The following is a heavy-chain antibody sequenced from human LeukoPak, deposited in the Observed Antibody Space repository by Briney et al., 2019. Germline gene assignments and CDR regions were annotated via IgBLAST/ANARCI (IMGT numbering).Heavy chain of an antibody. CDR2: IIPIFGTA. CDR1: GGTFSSYA. CDR3: ARTTGPVGIVVVPAAMYGALDY. D-gene: IGHD2-2*01. V-gene: IGHV1-69*13. J-gene: IGHJ4*02. Sequence: SVKVSCKASGGTFSSYAISWVRQAPGQGLEWMGGIIPIFGTANYAQKFQGRVTITADESTSTAYMELSSLRSEDTAVYYCARTTGPVGIVVVPAAMYGALDYWGQGTLVTVSS.